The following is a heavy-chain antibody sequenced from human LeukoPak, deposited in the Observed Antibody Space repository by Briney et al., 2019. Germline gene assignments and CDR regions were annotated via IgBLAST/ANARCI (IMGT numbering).Heavy chain of an antibody. Sequence: SETLSLTCTVSAGSISSSSYYWGWIRQPPGKGLEWIGSIYYSGNTYYNPSLKSRVTISVDTSKNLFSLKLSSVTAADTAVYYCARQYYDYVWGSYRDLYYFDYWGQGTLVTVSS. CDR3: ARQYYDYVWGSYRDLYYFDY. J-gene: IGHJ4*02. CDR1: AGSISSSSYY. D-gene: IGHD3-16*02. CDR2: IYYSGNT. V-gene: IGHV4-39*01.